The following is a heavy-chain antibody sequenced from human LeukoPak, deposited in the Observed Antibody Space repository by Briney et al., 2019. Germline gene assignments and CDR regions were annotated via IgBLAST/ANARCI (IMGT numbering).Heavy chain of an antibody. CDR3: ARSHCSSTSCYLVWFDP. D-gene: IGHD2-2*01. CDR2: INHSGST. V-gene: IGHV4-34*01. Sequence: SETLSLTCAVCGGSFSGYYWSWIRQPPGKGLEWIGEINHSGSTNYNPSLKSRVTISVDTSKNQFSLKLSSVTAADTAVYYCARSHCSSTSCYLVWFDPWGQGTLVTVSS. CDR1: GGSFSGYY. J-gene: IGHJ5*02.